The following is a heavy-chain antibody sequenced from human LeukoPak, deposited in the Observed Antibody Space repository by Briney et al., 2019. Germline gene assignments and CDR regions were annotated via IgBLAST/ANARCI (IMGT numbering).Heavy chain of an antibody. V-gene: IGHV4-34*01. J-gene: IGHJ5*02. CDR1: GGSFSGYY. D-gene: IGHD3-10*01. Sequence: SETLSLTCVVYGGSFSGYYWSWIRQPPGKGLEWIGEINHSGSTNSNPSLKSRVTISVDTSKNQFSLKLSSVTAADTAVYYCATRDYSGSGSYYNLWGQGTLVTVSS. CDR3: ATRDYSGSGSYYNL. CDR2: INHSGST.